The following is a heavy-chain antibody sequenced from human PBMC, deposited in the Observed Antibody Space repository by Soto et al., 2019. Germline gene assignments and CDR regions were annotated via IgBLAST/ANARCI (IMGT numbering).Heavy chain of an antibody. CDR2: ISTYNANT. CDR1: GYIFSNYG. Sequence: ASVKVSCKASGYIFSNYGISWVRQAPGQGLEWMGWISTYNANTYYAQKFQGRVTMTTDTSTSTAYMELRSLRSDDTAVFYCARDRDGSSWSSAESLQYCGQGTLVTVSS. D-gene: IGHD6-13*01. CDR3: ARDRDGSSWSSAESLQY. J-gene: IGHJ1*01. V-gene: IGHV1-18*01.